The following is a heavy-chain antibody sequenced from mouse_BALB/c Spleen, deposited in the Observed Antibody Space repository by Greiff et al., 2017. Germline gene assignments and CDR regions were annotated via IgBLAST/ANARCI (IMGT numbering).Heavy chain of an antibody. CDR1: GFSLTSYG. CDR2: IWAGGST. D-gene: IGHD1-1*01. V-gene: IGHV2-9*02. Sequence: VQLVESGPGLVAPSQSLSITCTVSGFSLTSYGVHWVRQPPGKGLEWLGVIWAGGSTNYNSALMSRLSISKDNSKSQDFLKMTSLQTDDTAMYYCARDGYSSYPWFADGGQGTLVTVSA. J-gene: IGHJ3*01. CDR3: ARDGYSSYPWFAD.